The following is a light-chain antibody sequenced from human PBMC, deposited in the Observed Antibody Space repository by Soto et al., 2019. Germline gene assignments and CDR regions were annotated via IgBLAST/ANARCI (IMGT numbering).Light chain of an antibody. CDR1: ESVSRN. Sequence: IVLTQSPGTLSLSPGERATLSCRASESVSRNLAWYQQKPGQAPRLLIYDASTRATGIPDRFSGGGSGTDFTLTINSLEPEDSAVYYCQQRSNWPSITFGQGTRLEI. CDR3: QQRSNWPSIT. CDR2: DAS. V-gene: IGKV3-11*01. J-gene: IGKJ5*01.